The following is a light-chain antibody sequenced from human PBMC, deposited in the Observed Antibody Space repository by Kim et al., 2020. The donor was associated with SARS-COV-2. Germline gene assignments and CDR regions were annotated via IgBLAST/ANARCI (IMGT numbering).Light chain of an antibody. CDR1: SLRSYY. CDR2: GRN. V-gene: IGLV3-19*01. J-gene: IGLJ2*01. CDR3: QSRDSGGKVV. Sequence: SSELTQDPVVSVALGQTVRITCQGDSLRSYYATWYQQKPRQAPLLDIYGRNNRPSGIPDRFSGSASGDTASLTISGTQAEDEADFYCQSRDSGGKVVFGGGTQLTVL.